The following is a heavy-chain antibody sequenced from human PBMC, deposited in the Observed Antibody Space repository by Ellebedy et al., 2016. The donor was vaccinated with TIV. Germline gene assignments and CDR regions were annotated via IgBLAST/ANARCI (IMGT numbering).Heavy chain of an antibody. CDR2: LSGGGGST. Sequence: GESLKISCAASGFTFSNAWMNWVRQAPGKGLEWVSALSGGGGSTYYADSVKGRFTISRDNSKNTLYLQMNSLRAEDTAVYYCAKLAGYCSGGNCQNSNWFDPWGQGTLVTVSS. D-gene: IGHD2-15*01. CDR1: GFTFSNAW. CDR3: AKLAGYCSGGNCQNSNWFDP. V-gene: IGHV3-23*01. J-gene: IGHJ5*02.